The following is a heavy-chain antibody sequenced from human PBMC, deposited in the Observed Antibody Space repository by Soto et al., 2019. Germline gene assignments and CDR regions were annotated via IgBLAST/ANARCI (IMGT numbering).Heavy chain of an antibody. V-gene: IGHV4-59*01. CDR3: ARGAYDSSVYYNEPFDS. D-gene: IGHD3-22*01. J-gene: IGHJ4*02. CDR2: LYYSEIT. CDR1: GGLISNYY. Sequence: PSETLSRTCTVSGGLISNYYWSWIRQTPGKGLEWIGYLYYSEITKYNPSLQSRVTISVDTSNQLSLKLTSVTAADTAVYYCARGAYDSSVYYNEPFDSWGQGTLVTVSS.